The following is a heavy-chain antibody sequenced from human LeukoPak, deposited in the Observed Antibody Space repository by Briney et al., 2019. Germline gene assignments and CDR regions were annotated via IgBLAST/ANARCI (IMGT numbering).Heavy chain of an antibody. CDR3: AKGTRRWLQSGFDY. J-gene: IGHJ4*02. CDR2: ISGSGGST. V-gene: IGHV3-23*01. Sequence: PGGSLRLSCAASGFTFSNYAMSWVRQAPGKGLEWVSAISGSGGSTYYADSVKGRVTISRDNSKNTLYLQLNSLRAEDTAVYYCAKGTRRWLQSGFDYGGQGTLVTVSS. CDR1: GFTFSNYA. D-gene: IGHD5-24*01.